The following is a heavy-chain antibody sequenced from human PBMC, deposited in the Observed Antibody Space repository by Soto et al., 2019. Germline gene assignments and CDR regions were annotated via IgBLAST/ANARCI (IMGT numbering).Heavy chain of an antibody. CDR2: ISYDGSNK. CDR1: GFTFSSYA. V-gene: IGHV3-30-3*01. J-gene: IGHJ6*02. D-gene: IGHD6-19*01. CDR3: ARVGAVAGKSRGPAGVMVGYYYGMDV. Sequence: PGWSLRLSCAASGFTFSSYAMHWVRQAPGKGLEWVAVISYDGSNKYYADSVKGRFTISRDNSKNTLYLQMNSLRAEDTAVYYCARVGAVAGKSRGPAGVMVGYYYGMDVWGQGTTVTVSS.